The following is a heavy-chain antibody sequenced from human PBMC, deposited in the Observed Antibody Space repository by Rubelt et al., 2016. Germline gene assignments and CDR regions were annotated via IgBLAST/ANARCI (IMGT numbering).Heavy chain of an antibody. CDR1: GFTFSDYS. J-gene: IGHJ4*02. Sequence: EVQLVESGGGLVEPGGSLRLSCAASGFTFSDYSMNWVRQAPGKGLEWISYIRVSSGAIYSADSVRGRFTVSRDDAKNSLYRQMNSLRGEDTAVYYCARDHGSYSNWGQGTLVTVSS. CDR3: ARDHGSYSN. V-gene: IGHV3-48*01. D-gene: IGHD1-26*01. CDR2: IRVSSGAI.